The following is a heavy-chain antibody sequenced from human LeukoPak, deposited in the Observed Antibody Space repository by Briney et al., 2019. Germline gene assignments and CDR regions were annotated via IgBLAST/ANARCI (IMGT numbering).Heavy chain of an antibody. CDR3: ARDRSSGGNPPYCYGMDV. D-gene: IGHD4-23*01. CDR2: ISYDGSNK. J-gene: IGHJ6*02. CDR1: GFTFSSYA. V-gene: IGHV3-30-3*01. Sequence: GGPLRLSCATSGFTFSSYAMHWVRQAPGKGLEWVAVISYDGSNKYYADSVKGRFTISRDNSKNTLYLQMNSLRAEDTAVYYCARDRSSGGNPPYCYGMDVWGQGTTVTVSS.